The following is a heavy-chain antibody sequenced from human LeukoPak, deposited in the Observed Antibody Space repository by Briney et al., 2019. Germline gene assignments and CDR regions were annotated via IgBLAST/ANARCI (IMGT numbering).Heavy chain of an antibody. J-gene: IGHJ3*02. D-gene: IGHD3-10*01. Sequence: GGSLRLSCAASRFTFTNAWVSWVRQAPGKGLEWVGRIKSKTDGGTTDYAAPVKGRFTISRDDSKNTLYLQMNSLKTEDTAVYYCTTRSLSYYYGSGSYYDAFDIWGQGTMVTVSS. CDR3: TTRSLSYYYGSGSYYDAFDI. CDR1: RFTFTNAW. V-gene: IGHV3-15*01. CDR2: IKSKTDGGTT.